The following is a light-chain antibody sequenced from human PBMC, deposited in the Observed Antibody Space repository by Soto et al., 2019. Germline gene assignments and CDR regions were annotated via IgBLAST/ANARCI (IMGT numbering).Light chain of an antibody. CDR2: ATD. CDR1: QTITNY. Sequence: DIQMTQSPSSLSASVGDRVTITCRASQTITNYLNWYQPQSGKAPKLLIYATDTLQSGVPSRFSGSGSGTDYTLTISSLQPEDFATYYCQQSYNTPQTFGQGTKVDLK. J-gene: IGKJ1*01. CDR3: QQSYNTPQT. V-gene: IGKV1-39*01.